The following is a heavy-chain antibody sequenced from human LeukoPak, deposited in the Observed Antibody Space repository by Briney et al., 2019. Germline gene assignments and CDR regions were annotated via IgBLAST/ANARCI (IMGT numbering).Heavy chain of an antibody. CDR1: GYSFTSYW. Sequence: GESLKISCKGSGYSFTSYWIAWVRQMPGKGLEWMGIILPADSDTRYSPSFQGQVTISADKSISTAYVQWSTLKASDTAMYYCARSPTWGVVVPAATYYFDYWGQGTLVTVSS. CDR3: ARSPTWGVVVPAATYYFDY. CDR2: ILPADSDT. V-gene: IGHV5-51*01. J-gene: IGHJ4*02. D-gene: IGHD2-2*01.